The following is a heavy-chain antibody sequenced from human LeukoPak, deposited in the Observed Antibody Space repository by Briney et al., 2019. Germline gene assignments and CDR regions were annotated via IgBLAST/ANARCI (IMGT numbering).Heavy chain of an antibody. J-gene: IGHJ5*02. D-gene: IGHD5-24*01. V-gene: IGHV1-46*01. Sequence: ASVKVSCKAFGYSFTSNYMHWVRQAPGQGHEWMGVISRSGGSTTYAHKFQGRVTLTRDMSTSTDYLELSSLRSEDTAVYYCARDNSVRDEAWWFNPWGRGTLVTVSS. CDR2: ISRSGGST. CDR1: GYSFTSNY. CDR3: ARDNSVRDEAWWFNP.